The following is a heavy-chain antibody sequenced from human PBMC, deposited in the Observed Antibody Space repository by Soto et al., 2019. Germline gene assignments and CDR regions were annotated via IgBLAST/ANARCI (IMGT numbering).Heavy chain of an antibody. CDR2: MSSVGSDR. CDR1: GFTLSGYD. CDR3: ASALLWFGKLGDC. V-gene: IGHV3-30*03. J-gene: IGHJ4*02. D-gene: IGHD3-10*01. Sequence: QVQLVESGGGVVQPGRSLRLPCAASGFTLSGYDIHWVRQAPGKGLEWVAVMSSVGSDRYYADSVLGRFTMSRDNTNNTLYLQMNSLRAEDTAVYYCASALLWFGKLGDCWGQGTLVTVSS.